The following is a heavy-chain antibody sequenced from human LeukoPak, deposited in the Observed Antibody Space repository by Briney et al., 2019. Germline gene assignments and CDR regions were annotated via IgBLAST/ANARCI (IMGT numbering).Heavy chain of an antibody. CDR3: ARGYDILTGEGSFDY. CDR1: GGTFSSYA. CDR2: IIPIFGTA. V-gene: IGHV1-69*13. D-gene: IGHD3-9*01. Sequence: ASVEVSCKASGGTFSSYAISWVRQAPGQGLEWMGGIIPIFGTANYAQKFQGRVTITADESTSTAYMELSSLRSEDTAVYYCARGYDILTGEGSFDYWGQGTLVTVSS. J-gene: IGHJ4*02.